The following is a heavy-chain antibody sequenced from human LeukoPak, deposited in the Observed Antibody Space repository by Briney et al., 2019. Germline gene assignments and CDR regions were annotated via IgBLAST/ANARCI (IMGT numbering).Heavy chain of an antibody. V-gene: IGHV3-23*01. D-gene: IGHD3-10*01. J-gene: IGHJ6*03. CDR3: ATEAPGDADTRYYYYYMDV. CDR1: GFTFYSYS. Sequence: PGGSLRLSCAASGFTFYSYSMAWVRQTPGKGLEWVSSTSGSGGSTYYADSVKGRFTISRDNLKNTLYLEMNSLRAEDTAVYFCATEAPGDADTRYYYYYMDVWGKGTTVTVSS. CDR2: TSGSGGST.